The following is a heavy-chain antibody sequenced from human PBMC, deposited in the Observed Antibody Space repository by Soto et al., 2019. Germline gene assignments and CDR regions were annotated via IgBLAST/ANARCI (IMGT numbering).Heavy chain of an antibody. J-gene: IGHJ6*02. D-gene: IGHD3-9*01. Sequence: ASVKVSCKASGYTFTSYGISWVRQAPGQGLEWMGWISAYNGNTNYAQKLQGRVTMTTDTSTSTAYMELRSLRSDDTAVYYCARDHGLRYFDCRTGSNYYYYGMDVWGQGTTVTVSS. CDR1: GYTFTSYG. CDR2: ISAYNGNT. V-gene: IGHV1-18*01. CDR3: ARDHGLRYFDCRTGSNYYYYGMDV.